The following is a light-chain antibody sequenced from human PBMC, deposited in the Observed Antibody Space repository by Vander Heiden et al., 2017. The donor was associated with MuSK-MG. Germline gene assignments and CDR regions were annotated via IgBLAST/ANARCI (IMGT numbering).Light chain of an antibody. J-gene: IGLJ1*01. Sequence: SYVLTQPPPVSVAPGQTARITCGGDNIGSKDVHWYQQKPGQAPVLVIYYDRDRPSGTPERFSGSNSGNTATLTISRVEAGDEADYYCQVWDSSSDHLYVFGTGTKVTVL. CDR1: NIGSKD. V-gene: IGLV3-21*04. CDR3: QVWDSSSDHLYV. CDR2: YDR.